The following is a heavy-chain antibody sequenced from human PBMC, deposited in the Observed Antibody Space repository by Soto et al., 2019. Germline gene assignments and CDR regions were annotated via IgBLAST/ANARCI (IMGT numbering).Heavy chain of an antibody. CDR1: VFTFSSYG. CDR3: ARRRYYYARMGEPGPLYY. V-gene: IGHV3-33*01. J-gene: IGHJ4*02. D-gene: IGHD3-10*02. Sequence: LLLSCSASVFTFSSYGMHWVLQAPGKRLEWVAVIWYDGSNKYYADSVKGRFTISRDNSKNTLYLQMNSLRAEDTAVYYGARRRYYYARMGEPGPLYYWGPGP. CDR2: IWYDGSNK.